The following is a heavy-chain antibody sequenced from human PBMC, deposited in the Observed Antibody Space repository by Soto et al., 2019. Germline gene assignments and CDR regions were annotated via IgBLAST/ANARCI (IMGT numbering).Heavy chain of an antibody. J-gene: IGHJ4*02. CDR3: AGVPYCSGGSCYQVNFDY. CDR1: GGSFSGYY. V-gene: IGHV4-34*01. D-gene: IGHD2-15*01. CDR2: INHSGST. Sequence: QVQLQQWGAGLLKPSETLSLTCAVYGGSFSGYYWSWIRQSPGKGLEWIGEINHSGSTNYNPSLKSRVTISVDTSKNQFSLKLSSVTAADTAVYYCAGVPYCSGGSCYQVNFDYWGQGTLVTVSS.